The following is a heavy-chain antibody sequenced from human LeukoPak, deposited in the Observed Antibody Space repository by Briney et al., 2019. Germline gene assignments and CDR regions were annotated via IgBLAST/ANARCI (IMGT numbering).Heavy chain of an antibody. D-gene: IGHD5-12*01. J-gene: IGHJ4*02. V-gene: IGHV3-23*01. CDR2: ISGSGGST. CDR3: AIGALSGYEPPLVDY. CDR1: GFTFSSYA. Sequence: GGSLRLSCAASGFTFSSYAMSWVRQAPGKGLEWVSAISGSGGSTYYADSVKGRLTISRDNSKNTLYLQMNSLRAEDTAVYYCAIGALSGYEPPLVDYWGQGTLVTVSS.